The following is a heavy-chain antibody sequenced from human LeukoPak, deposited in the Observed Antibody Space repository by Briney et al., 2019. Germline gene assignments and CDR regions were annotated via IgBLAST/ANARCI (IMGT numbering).Heavy chain of an antibody. CDR2: IGGVGGNI. D-gene: IGHD2-15*01. V-gene: IGHV3-21*01. CDR3: ARDVGYCSGGSCFQYYFDY. Sequence: PGGSLRLSCAASGFTFSSYSMNWVRQAPGKGREWSSPIGGVGGNIHYADSVKGRFTISRDNAKNSLYLQMNSLRAEDTAVYYWARDVGYCSGGSCFQYYFDYWGQGTLVTVSS. CDR1: GFTFSSYS. J-gene: IGHJ4*02.